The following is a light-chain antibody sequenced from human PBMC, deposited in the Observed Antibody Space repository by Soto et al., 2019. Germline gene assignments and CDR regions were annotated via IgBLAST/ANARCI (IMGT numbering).Light chain of an antibody. CDR1: HSIDTW. V-gene: IGKV1-5*01. Sequence: DIQMTQSPSALSASLGDRVTITCRASHSIDTWLAWYQQRPGKAPNLLIYDASSLASGVPSRLSGGGSGTEFPVTISHLQPDDFGTYYCHQYKSYTPYTIGQATKVEIK. J-gene: IGKJ2*01. CDR3: HQYKSYTPYT. CDR2: DAS.